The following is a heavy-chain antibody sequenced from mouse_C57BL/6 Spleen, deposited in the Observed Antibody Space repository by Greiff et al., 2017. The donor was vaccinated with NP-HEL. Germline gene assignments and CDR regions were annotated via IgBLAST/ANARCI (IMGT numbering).Heavy chain of an antibody. V-gene: IGHV5-17*01. CDR2: ISSGSSTI. D-gene: IGHD2-10*01. Sequence: EVQRVESGGGLVKPGGFLKLSCAASGFTFSDYGMHWVRQAPEKGLEWVAYISSGSSTIYYADTVKGRFTISRDNAKNTLFLQMTSLRSEDTAMYYCARNLLWAVDYWGQGTTLTVSS. J-gene: IGHJ2*01. CDR1: GFTFSDYG. CDR3: ARNLLWAVDY.